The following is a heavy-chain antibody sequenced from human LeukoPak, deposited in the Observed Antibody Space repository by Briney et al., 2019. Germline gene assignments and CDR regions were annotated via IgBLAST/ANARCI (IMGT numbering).Heavy chain of an antibody. Sequence: GSLRLSCAASGFTFSSYAMSWVRQAPGKGLEWVSAISGSGGSTYYADSVKGRFTIPRDNSKNTLYLQMNSLRAEDTAVYYCAKINTDDYYGSGSYLVYWGQGTLVTVSS. CDR1: GFTFSSYA. CDR3: AKINTDDYYGSGSYLVY. J-gene: IGHJ4*02. CDR2: ISGSGGST. V-gene: IGHV3-23*01. D-gene: IGHD3-10*01.